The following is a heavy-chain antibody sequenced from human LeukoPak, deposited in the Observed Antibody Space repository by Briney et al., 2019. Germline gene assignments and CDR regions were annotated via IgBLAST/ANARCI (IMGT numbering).Heavy chain of an antibody. CDR3: AREPVRPRDWGAFDI. Sequence: ASVKVSCKASGYTFTSYYMHWVRQAPGQGLEWMGIINPSGGSTSYAQKFQGRVTMTRDTSTSTVYMELSSLRSEDTAVYYCAREPVRPRDWGAFDIWGQGTMVTVSS. CDR1: GYTFTSYY. CDR2: INPSGGST. J-gene: IGHJ3*02. V-gene: IGHV1-46*01. D-gene: IGHD5-24*01.